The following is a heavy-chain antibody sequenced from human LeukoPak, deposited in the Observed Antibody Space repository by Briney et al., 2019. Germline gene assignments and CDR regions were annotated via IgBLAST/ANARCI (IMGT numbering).Heavy chain of an antibody. CDR3: ARVRWYSVGTPYYFDY. CDR2: TYYRSKWYN. CDR1: GDSVSSNSAA. V-gene: IGHV6-1*01. Sequence: SQTLSLTCAISGDSVSSNSAAWNWIRQSPSRGLEWLGRTYYRSKWYNDYAVSVESRITINPDTSKNQFSLQLNSVTPEDTAVYYCARVRWYSVGTPYYFDYWGQGTLVTVSS. J-gene: IGHJ4*02. D-gene: IGHD4-23*01.